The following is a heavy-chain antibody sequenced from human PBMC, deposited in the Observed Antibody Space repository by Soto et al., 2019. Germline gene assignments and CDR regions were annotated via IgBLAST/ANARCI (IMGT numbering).Heavy chain of an antibody. CDR1: GYSISSGYY. J-gene: IGHJ4*02. V-gene: IGHV4-38-2*02. CDR2: IYHSGST. CDR3: ARDIYASGV. Sequence: SETLSLTCAVSGYSISSGYYWGWIRQPPGKGLEWIGSIYHSGSTYYNPSLKSRVTISVDTSKNQFSLKLSSVTAADTAVYYCARDIYASGVWGQGTLVTVSS. D-gene: IGHD3-10*01.